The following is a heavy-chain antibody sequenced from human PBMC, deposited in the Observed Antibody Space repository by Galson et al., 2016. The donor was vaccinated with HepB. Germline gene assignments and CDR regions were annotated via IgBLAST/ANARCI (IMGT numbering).Heavy chain of an antibody. CDR3: VGDRISWH. Sequence: LRLSCAMSGPTFSTYWMHWVRQAPGKGLVWVSRILRDERFYADSVKGRFTISTDNAKNTVYLQMNSLRAEDTAVYYCVGDRISWHWGQGTLVTVSS. J-gene: IGHJ4*02. V-gene: IGHV3-74*01. CDR2: ILRDERF. D-gene: IGHD5-12*01. CDR1: GPTFSTYW.